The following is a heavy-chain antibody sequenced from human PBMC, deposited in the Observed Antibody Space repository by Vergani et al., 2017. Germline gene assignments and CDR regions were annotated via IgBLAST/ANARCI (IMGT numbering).Heavy chain of an antibody. D-gene: IGHD3-10*01. CDR1: GGTFSSYA. V-gene: IGHV1-69*09. CDR2: IIPILGIA. Sequence: QVQLVQSGSELKKPGSSVKVSCKASGGTFSSYAISWVRQAPGQGLEWMGRIIPILGIANYAQKFQGRVTITADKSTSTAYMELSSLRSEDTAVYYWAREDTMVQYYYYGMDVWGQGTTVTVSS. CDR3: AREDTMVQYYYYGMDV. J-gene: IGHJ6*02.